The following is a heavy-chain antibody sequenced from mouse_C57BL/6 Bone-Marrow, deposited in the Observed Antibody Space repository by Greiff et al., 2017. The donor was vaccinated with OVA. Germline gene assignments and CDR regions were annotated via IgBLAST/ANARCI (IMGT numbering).Heavy chain of an antibody. CDR1: GYTFTSYW. V-gene: IGHV1-69*01. Sequence: QVQLQQPGAELVMPGASVKLSCKASGYTFTSYWMHWVKQRPGQGLEWIGEIDPSDSYTNYNQKFKGKSTLTVDKSSSTAYMQLSSLTSEDSAVYYCALITTVGYWGQGTTLTVSA. D-gene: IGHD1-1*01. J-gene: IGHJ2*01. CDR2: IDPSDSYT. CDR3: ALITTVGY.